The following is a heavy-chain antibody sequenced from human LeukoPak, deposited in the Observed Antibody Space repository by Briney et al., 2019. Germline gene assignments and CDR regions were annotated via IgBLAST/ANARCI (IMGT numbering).Heavy chain of an antibody. D-gene: IGHD2-15*01. V-gene: IGHV3-48*03. CDR2: ISSSGSTI. CDR3: ARVAASGWFDP. CDR1: GFTFSSYE. Sequence: GGSLRLSCAASGFTFSSYEMNWVCQAPGKGLEWVSYISSSGSTIYYADSVKGRFTISRDNAKNSLYLQMNSLRAEDTAVYYCARVAASGWFDPWGQGTLVTVSS. J-gene: IGHJ5*02.